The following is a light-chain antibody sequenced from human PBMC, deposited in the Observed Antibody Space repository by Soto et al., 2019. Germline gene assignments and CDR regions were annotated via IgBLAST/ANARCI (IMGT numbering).Light chain of an antibody. CDR2: GAS. V-gene: IGKV3-15*01. CDR1: QSVGSN. J-gene: IGKJ1*01. Sequence: EIVMTQSPAPLSVSPGERATLSCRASQSVGSNLAWYQQKPGQAPSLLIYGASTRATGIPARFSGSGSGTEFTLTISSLQSEDFAIYFCQQYNNWPPDRTFGQGTKVEIK. CDR3: QQYNNWPPDRT.